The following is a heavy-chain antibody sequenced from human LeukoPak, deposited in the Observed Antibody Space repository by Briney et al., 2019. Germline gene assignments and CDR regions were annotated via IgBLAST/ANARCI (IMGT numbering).Heavy chain of an antibody. CDR2: ISGSGGST. CDR1: GFTFSSYA. D-gene: IGHD3-22*01. J-gene: IGHJ4*02. V-gene: IGHV3-23*01. Sequence: EGSLRLSCAASGFTFSSYAMSWVRQAPGKGLEWVSAISGSGGSTYYADSVKGRFTISRDNSKNTLYLQMNSLRAEDTAVYYCAKEFHYYDSSGYYWALDYWGQGTLVTVSS. CDR3: AKEFHYYDSSGYYWALDY.